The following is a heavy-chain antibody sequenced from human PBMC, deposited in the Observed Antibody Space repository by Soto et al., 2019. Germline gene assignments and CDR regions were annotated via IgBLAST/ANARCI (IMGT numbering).Heavy chain of an antibody. J-gene: IGHJ4*01. Sequence: QVQLQQWGAGLLKPSETLSLTCAVYGGSFSGYYWSWIRQPPGKGLEWIGEINHSGSTNYNPSLKSRVTISVDTSKNQFSLKLSSVTAADTAVYYCARGRSSSWYGRFDYWRHGTLVTVSS. D-gene: IGHD6-13*01. CDR3: ARGRSSSWYGRFDY. CDR2: INHSGST. V-gene: IGHV4-34*01. CDR1: GGSFSGYY.